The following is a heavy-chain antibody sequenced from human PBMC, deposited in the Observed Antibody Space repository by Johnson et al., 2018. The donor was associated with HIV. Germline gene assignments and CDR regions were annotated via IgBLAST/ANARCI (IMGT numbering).Heavy chain of an antibody. D-gene: IGHD5-12*01. CDR2: ISGSGGSP. J-gene: IGHJ3*01. V-gene: IGHV3-23*04. CDR3: AKVRGYDPDGAFDV. Sequence: DVQVVESGGGVVQPGRSLRLSCAASGFTFSSYAMSWVRQAPGKGLEWVSAISGSGGSPYYADSVKGRFTISRDNSKNTLYLQMNSLRAEDTAVYYCAKVRGYDPDGAFDVWGQGTMVTVSS. CDR1: GFTFSSYA.